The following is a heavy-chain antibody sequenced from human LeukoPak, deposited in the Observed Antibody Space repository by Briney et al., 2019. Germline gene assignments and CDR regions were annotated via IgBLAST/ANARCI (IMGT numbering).Heavy chain of an antibody. J-gene: IGHJ4*02. CDR1: GYTFTSYG. D-gene: IGHD3-3*01. CDR3: ARGPHNYDFWSGYRYYFDY. Sequence: ASVKVSCKASGYTFTSYGISWVRQAPGQGLEWMGWISAYNGNTNYAQKLQGRVTMTTDTSTSTAYMELRSLRSEDTAVYYCARGPHNYDFWSGYRYYFDYWGRGTLVTVSS. CDR2: ISAYNGNT. V-gene: IGHV1-18*01.